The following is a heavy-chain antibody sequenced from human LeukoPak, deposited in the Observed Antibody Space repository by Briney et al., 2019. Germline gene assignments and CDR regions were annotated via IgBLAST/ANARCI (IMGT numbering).Heavy chain of an antibody. CDR2: IIPIFGTA. D-gene: IGHD5-18*01. J-gene: IGHJ4*02. Sequence: SVKVSCKASGGTFSSYAISWVRQAPGQGLEWMGGIIPIFGTANYAQKFQGRVTITADESTSTAYMELSSLRSEDTAVYYGARDLCRYSYCYFDYWGQGTLVTVSS. CDR1: GGTFSSYA. V-gene: IGHV1-69*01. CDR3: ARDLCRYSYCYFDY.